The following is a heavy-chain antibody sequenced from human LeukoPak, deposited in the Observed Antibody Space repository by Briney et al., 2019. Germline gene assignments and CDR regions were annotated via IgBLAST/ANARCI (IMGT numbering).Heavy chain of an antibody. CDR1: GGSISSGSYY. CDR2: IYTSGST. V-gene: IGHV4-61*02. CDR3: ASLPLGGAFDI. D-gene: IGHD3-16*01. Sequence: SETLSLTCTVSGGSISSGSYYWSWIRQPAGKGLEWIGRIYTSGSTNYNPSLKSRVTISVDTSKNQFSLKPSSVTAADTAVYSCASLPLGGAFDIWGQGTMVTVSS. J-gene: IGHJ3*02.